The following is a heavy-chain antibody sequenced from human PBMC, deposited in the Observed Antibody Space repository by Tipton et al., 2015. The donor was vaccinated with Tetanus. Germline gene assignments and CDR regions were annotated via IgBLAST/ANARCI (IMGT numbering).Heavy chain of an antibody. J-gene: IGHJ4*02. V-gene: IGHV4-31*03. CDR1: GGSISSGGYY. CDR3: ARETARSGYWSSGRYFDY. CDR2: IYYSGST. Sequence: TLSLTCTVSGGSISSGGYYWSWIRQHPGKGLEWIGYIYYSGSTYYNPSLQSRVTISVDTSKNQFSLRLSSVTAADTAVYYCARETARSGYWSSGRYFDYWGQGTLVTVSS. D-gene: IGHD3-22*01.